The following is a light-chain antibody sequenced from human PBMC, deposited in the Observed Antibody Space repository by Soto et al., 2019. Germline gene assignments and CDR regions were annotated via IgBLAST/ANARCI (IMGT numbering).Light chain of an antibody. J-gene: IGKJ1*01. CDR2: GAS. CDR1: QSVISTY. CDR3: QQYRT. Sequence: EIVLPQSPGTLSFSPGERATLSCRASQSVISTYLAWYQQKPGQAPRLLIYGASSRATGIPDRFSGSGSGTDFTLTISRLEPEDFAVYYCQQYRTFGQGTKVDIK. V-gene: IGKV3-20*01.